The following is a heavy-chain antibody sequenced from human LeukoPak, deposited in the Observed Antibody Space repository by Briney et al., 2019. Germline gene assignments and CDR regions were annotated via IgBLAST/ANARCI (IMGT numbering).Heavy chain of an antibody. Sequence: ASVKVSCTASGYTFTSYGISWVRQAPGQGLEWMGWISAYNGNTNYAQKLQGRVTMTTDTSTSTAYMELRSLRSDDTAVYYCARDTQKLLLWFGESMGAGYWGQGTLVTVSS. CDR3: ARDTQKLLLWFGESMGAGY. V-gene: IGHV1-18*01. CDR1: GYTFTSYG. CDR2: ISAYNGNT. D-gene: IGHD3-10*01. J-gene: IGHJ4*02.